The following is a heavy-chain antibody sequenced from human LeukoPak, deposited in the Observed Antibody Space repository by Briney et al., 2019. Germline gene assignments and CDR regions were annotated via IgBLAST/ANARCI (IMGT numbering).Heavy chain of an antibody. CDR1: GHSFTAQY. V-gene: IGHV1-2*02. J-gene: IGHJ4*02. D-gene: IGHD3-3*02. CDR2: INPNNGDT. Sequence: SGKVSCKASGHSFTAQYMHWLRQAPGQGLEWMGWINPNNGDTKYAQSFLGRVIMTRDTSTTTAYMELSSLRSDDTAVYFCASYPRSVSTPPCDYCGQGTLVTVSS. CDR3: ASYPRSVSTPPCDY.